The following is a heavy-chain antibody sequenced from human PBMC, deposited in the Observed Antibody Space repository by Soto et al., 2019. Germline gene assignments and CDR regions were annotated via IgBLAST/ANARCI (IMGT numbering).Heavy chain of an antibody. Sequence: SETLSLTCTVSGGSISSGGYYWSWIRQHPGKGLEWIGYIYYSGSTYYNPSLKSRVTISVDTSKNQFSLKLGSVTAADTAVYYCARAKASGFGYGMDVWGQGTTVTVSS. CDR1: GGSISSGGYY. CDR3: ARAKASGFGYGMDV. D-gene: IGHD3-16*01. CDR2: IYYSGST. J-gene: IGHJ6*02. V-gene: IGHV4-31*03.